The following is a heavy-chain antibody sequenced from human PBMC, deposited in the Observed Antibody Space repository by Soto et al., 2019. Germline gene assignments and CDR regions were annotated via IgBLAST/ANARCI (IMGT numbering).Heavy chain of an antibody. CDR3: TAQGIAVAGTGGSY. D-gene: IGHD6-19*01. CDR2: IRSKANSYAT. CDR1: GFTFSGSA. J-gene: IGHJ4*02. V-gene: IGHV3-73*02. Sequence: EVQLVESGGGLVQPGGSLKLSCAASGFTFSGSAMHWVRQASGKGLEWVGRIRSKANSYATAYAASVKGRFTISRDDSKNTAYPQMNSLKTEDTAVYYCTAQGIAVAGTGGSYWGQGTLVTVSS.